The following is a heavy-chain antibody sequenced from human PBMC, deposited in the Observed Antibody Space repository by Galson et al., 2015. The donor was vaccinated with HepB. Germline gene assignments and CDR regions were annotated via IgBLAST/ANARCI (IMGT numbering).Heavy chain of an antibody. Sequence: SLRLSCAASGFTFSAHAMGWVRQAPGKGLDWVSVITSRGDNTFYADSVKGRFTISRDNSKNTLYLQMTSLRAEDTAVYYCARDLDPWGQGILVTVSS. CDR2: ITSRGDNT. CDR1: GFTFSAHA. CDR3: ARDLDP. J-gene: IGHJ5*02. V-gene: IGHV3-23*01.